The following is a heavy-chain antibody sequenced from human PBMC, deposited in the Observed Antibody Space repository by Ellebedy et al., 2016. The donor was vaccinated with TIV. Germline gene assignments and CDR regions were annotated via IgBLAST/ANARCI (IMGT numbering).Heavy chain of an antibody. D-gene: IGHD4-17*01. Sequence: PGGSLRLSCAASGFTFSSYAMSWVRQAPGKGLEWVSAISVGGGTTYYADSVKGRFTISRDNSKSTLSLQMNSLRADDPAVYYCAKLPTVSPGRDWFDPWGQGTLVTVSS. CDR2: ISVGGGTT. CDR1: GFTFSSYA. CDR3: AKLPTVSPGRDWFDP. J-gene: IGHJ5*02. V-gene: IGHV3-23*01.